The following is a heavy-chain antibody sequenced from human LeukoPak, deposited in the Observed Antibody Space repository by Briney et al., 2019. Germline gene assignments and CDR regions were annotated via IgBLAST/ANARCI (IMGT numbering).Heavy chain of an antibody. CDR3: ARASSGYYFY. CDR2: INSDGSST. Sequence: GGSLRLSCAASGFSFKNCWVRWVRQAPGKGLVWVSRINSDGSSTSYADSVKGRFTISRDNAKNTLYLQMNSLRAEDTAVYYCARASSGYYFYWGQGTLVTVSS. D-gene: IGHD3-22*01. CDR1: GFSFKNCW. V-gene: IGHV3-74*01. J-gene: IGHJ4*02.